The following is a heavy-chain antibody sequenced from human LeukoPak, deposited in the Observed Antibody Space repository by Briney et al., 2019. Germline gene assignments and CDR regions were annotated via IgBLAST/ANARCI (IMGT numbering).Heavy chain of an antibody. Sequence: PSETLSLTCTVSGYSTSSGYYWGWIRQPPGKGLEWIGSIYHSGSTYYNPSLKSRVTISVDTSKNQFSLKLSSVTAADTAVYYCAREARGIQLWSYGTFDYWGQGTLVTVSS. V-gene: IGHV4-38-2*02. CDR2: IYHSGST. D-gene: IGHD5-18*01. CDR3: AREARGIQLWSYGTFDY. J-gene: IGHJ4*02. CDR1: GYSTSSGYY.